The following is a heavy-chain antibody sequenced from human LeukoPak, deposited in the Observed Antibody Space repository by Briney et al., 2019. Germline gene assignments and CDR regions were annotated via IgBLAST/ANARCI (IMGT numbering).Heavy chain of an antibody. J-gene: IGHJ4*02. V-gene: IGHV4-59*01. CDR3: ARGPLYDWNYFDY. CDR1: DVSISSYY. CDR2: IHYSGSS. Sequence: SETLSLTCSVSDVSISSYYWSWIRQPPGKGLEWIGYIHYSGSSNYNPSLRGRVTISVDTSKNQFSLKLSSVTAADTAVYYCARGPLYDWNYFDYWGQGTLVTVSS. D-gene: IGHD1-20*01.